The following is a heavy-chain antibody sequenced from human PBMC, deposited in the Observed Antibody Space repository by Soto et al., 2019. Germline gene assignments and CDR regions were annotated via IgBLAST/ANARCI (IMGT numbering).Heavy chain of an antibody. CDR3: AREARIAGGFDL. D-gene: IGHD6-13*01. CDR1: GFTFSSYA. J-gene: IGHJ2*01. CDR2: ISYDGSNK. Sequence: VQLVESGGGLVQPGGSLRLSCAASGFTFSSYAMHWVRQAPGKGLEWVAVISYDGSNKYYADSVKGRFTISRDNSKNTLYLQMNSLRAEDTAVYYCAREARIAGGFDLWGRGTLVTVSS. V-gene: IGHV3-30-3*01.